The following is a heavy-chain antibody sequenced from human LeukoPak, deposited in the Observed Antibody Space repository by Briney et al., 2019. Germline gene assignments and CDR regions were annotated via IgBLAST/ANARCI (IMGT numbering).Heavy chain of an antibody. CDR1: GFTFSSYS. J-gene: IGHJ3*02. V-gene: IGHV3-48*04. Sequence: GGSLRLSCAASGFTFSSYSMNWVRQAPGKGLEWVSYISSSGSTIYYADSVKGRFTISRDNAKNSLYLQMSSLRAEDTAVYYCARGHGGYYFDAFDIWGQGTMVTVSS. CDR3: ARGHGGYYFDAFDI. D-gene: IGHD3-3*01. CDR2: ISSSGSTI.